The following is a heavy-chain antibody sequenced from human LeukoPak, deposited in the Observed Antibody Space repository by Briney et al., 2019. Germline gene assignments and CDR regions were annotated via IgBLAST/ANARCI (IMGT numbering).Heavy chain of an antibody. CDR1: GITLSNYG. V-gene: IGHV3-23*01. J-gene: IGHJ4*02. D-gene: IGHD3-10*01. CDR3: AKRGIVIRAVIIVGFHKEAYYFDY. CDR2: ISDSGGST. Sequence: GGSLRLSCAVSGITLSNYGMSWVRQAPGKGLEWVAGISDSGGSTNYADSVKGRFTISRDNPKNTLYLQMNSLRAEDTAVYFCAKRGIVIRAVIIVGFHKEAYYFDYWGLGALVTVSS.